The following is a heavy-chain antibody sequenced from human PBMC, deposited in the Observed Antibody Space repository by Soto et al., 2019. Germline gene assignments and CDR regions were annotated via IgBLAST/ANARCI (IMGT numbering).Heavy chain of an antibody. J-gene: IGHJ4*02. CDR3: ARRVTMQYYFDY. Sequence: QVQLQHWGAGLLKPSETLSRTYAVYGGSLSGYYWSWIRQPPGKGLEWIGEINDSGSTNYNPSFKSRVTISADTSKNPFSLKLTSVTAADTAVYYCARRVTMQYYFDYWGQGTLVPVFS. V-gene: IGHV4-34*01. D-gene: IGHD2-2*01. CDR1: GGSLSGYY. CDR2: INDSGST.